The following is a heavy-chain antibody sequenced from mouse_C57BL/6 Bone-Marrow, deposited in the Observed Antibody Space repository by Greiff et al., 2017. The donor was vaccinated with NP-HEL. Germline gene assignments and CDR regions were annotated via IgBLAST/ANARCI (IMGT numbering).Heavy chain of an antibody. J-gene: IGHJ2*01. Sequence: QVQLQQSGPGLVQPSQSLSITCTVSGFSLTSYGVHWVRQSPGKGLEWLGVIWSGGSTDYNAAFISRLSISKDNSKSQVFFKMNRLQADDTAIYYCARESTHFDYWGQGTTLTVSS. CDR3: ARESTHFDY. D-gene: IGHD5-1*01. V-gene: IGHV2-2*01. CDR2: IWSGGST. CDR1: GFSLTSYG.